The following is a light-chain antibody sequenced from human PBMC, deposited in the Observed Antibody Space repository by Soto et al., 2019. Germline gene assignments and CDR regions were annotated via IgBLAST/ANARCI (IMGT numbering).Light chain of an antibody. Sequence: MTQSPAALSVSPGERVTLSCRTSHSVNSHVAWYQQKPGQAARLLLYGAATRATGIPVRFCGSGFGTEFTLTIGSLQSEDFAVSYCQQYKNWPFLGQGTRLQI. CDR1: HSVNSH. CDR3: QQYKNWPF. CDR2: GAA. V-gene: IGKV3-15*01. J-gene: IGKJ5*01.